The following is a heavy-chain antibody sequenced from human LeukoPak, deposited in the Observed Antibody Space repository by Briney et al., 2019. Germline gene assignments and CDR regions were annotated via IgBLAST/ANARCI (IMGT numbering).Heavy chain of an antibody. D-gene: IGHD1-26*01. J-gene: IGHJ6*02. Sequence: PGGSLRLSCAASGFTFSSYAMSWVRQAPGKGLEWVSAISGSGGSTYYADSVKGRFTISRDNSKNTLYLQMNSLRAEDTAVYYCAKVGKRDSGSYSAYYYYGMDVWGQGTTVTVSS. CDR2: ISGSGGST. CDR3: AKVGKRDSGSYSAYYYYGMDV. CDR1: GFTFSSYA. V-gene: IGHV3-23*01.